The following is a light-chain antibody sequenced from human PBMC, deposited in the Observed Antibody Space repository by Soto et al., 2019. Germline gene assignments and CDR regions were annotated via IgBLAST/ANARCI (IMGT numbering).Light chain of an antibody. CDR2: AAA. J-gene: IGKJ2*01. V-gene: IGKV1-39*01. CDR1: QSISSY. CDR3: QQSYSTPMYT. Sequence: IQMTQSPSSLSASVGDIVTITCRASQSISSYLNWYQQKPGKAPKLLIYAAASLQSGVPSRFSGSGSGTDFTLTISILQPEDFATYYCQQSYSTPMYTFGQGTKVDIK.